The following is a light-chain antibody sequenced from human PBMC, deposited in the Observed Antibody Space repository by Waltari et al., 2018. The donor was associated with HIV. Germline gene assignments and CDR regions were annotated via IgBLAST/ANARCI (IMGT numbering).Light chain of an antibody. CDR3: QQLNSDPFT. J-gene: IGKJ3*01. CDR1: QDISNN. V-gene: IGKV1-9*01. CDR2: AAS. Sequence: DIQLTQSPSFLSASVRYRATFPSRASQDISNNLAWYQEKPGTVPKLLIYAASSLQSGVPSRFSGSGSGTEFTLTITSLQPDDFATYYCQQLNSDPFTFGPGTKVDIK.